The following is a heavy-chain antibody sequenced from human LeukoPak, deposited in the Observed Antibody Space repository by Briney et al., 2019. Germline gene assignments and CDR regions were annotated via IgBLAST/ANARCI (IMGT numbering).Heavy chain of an antibody. D-gene: IGHD6-19*01. CDR1: GGSFSGYY. Sequence: SETLSLTCAVYGGSFSGYYWSWIRQPPGKGLEWIGDINHSGSTNYNPSLKSRVTISVDTSKNQFSLKLSSVTAADTAVYYCARGVAVAGPGSPSYYYYYGMDVWGQGTTVTVSS. CDR3: ARGVAVAGPGSPSYYYYYGMDV. J-gene: IGHJ6*02. V-gene: IGHV4-34*01. CDR2: INHSGST.